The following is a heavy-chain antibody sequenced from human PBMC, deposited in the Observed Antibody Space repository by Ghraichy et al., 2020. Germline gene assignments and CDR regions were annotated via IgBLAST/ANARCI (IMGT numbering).Heavy chain of an antibody. V-gene: IGHV4-59*01. J-gene: IGHJ6*02. CDR3: ARGTGWGGYYYGMDV. CDR1: GGSISSYY. CDR2: IYYSGST. Sequence: SETLSLTCTVSGGSISSYYWSWIRQPPGKGLEWIGYIYYSGSTNYNPSLKSRVTISVDTSKNQFSLKLSSVTAVDTAVYYCARGTGWGGYYYGMDVWGQGTTVTVSS. D-gene: IGHD3-16*01.